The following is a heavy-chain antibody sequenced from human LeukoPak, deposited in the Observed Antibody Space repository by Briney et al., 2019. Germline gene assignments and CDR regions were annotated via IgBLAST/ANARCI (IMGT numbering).Heavy chain of an antibody. CDR1: GFTFNNFA. Sequence: PGGSLRLSCTASGFTFNNFAVTWVRQAPGQGLEWVSTITNSGSKTSYGDSVQGRFSVSRDNSRSTSYLQMNSLGVGDTAVYYCARARRVPAYGKYYYYYMDVWGKGTTVTVSS. D-gene: IGHD2-2*01. CDR3: ARARRVPAYGKYYYYYMDV. J-gene: IGHJ6*03. CDR2: ITNSGSKT. V-gene: IGHV3-23*01.